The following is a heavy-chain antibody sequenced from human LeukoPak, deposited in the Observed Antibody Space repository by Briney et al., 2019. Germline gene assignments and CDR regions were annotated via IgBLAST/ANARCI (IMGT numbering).Heavy chain of an antibody. CDR1: GFTFSSYA. V-gene: IGHV3-30*01. Sequence: GGSLRLSCAASGFTFSSYAMHWVRQAPGKGLEWVAVISYDGSNKYYADSVKGRFTISRDNSKNTLYLQMNSLRAEDTAVYYCAKDRIVVVPAAISANYYYYYGMDVWGQGTTVTVSS. D-gene: IGHD2-2*01. CDR3: AKDRIVVVPAAISANYYYYYGMDV. J-gene: IGHJ6*02. CDR2: ISYDGSNK.